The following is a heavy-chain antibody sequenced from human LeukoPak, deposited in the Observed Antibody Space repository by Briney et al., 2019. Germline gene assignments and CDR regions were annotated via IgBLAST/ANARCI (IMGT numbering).Heavy chain of an antibody. J-gene: IGHJ4*02. CDR3: ARTGRVSGSHYFDY. CDR1: GGSFSGHY. CDR2: INHSGST. V-gene: IGHV4-34*01. D-gene: IGHD6-6*01. Sequence: SETLSLTCAVYGGSFSGHYWSWIRQPPGKGLEWIGEINHSGSTNYNPSLKSRVTISVDTSKNQFSLKLSSVTAADTAVYYCARTGRVSGSHYFDYWGQGTLVTVSS.